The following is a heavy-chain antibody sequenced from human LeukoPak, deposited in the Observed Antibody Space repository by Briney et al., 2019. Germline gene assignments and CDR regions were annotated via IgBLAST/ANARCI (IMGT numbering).Heavy chain of an antibody. Sequence: SVKVSCKASGGSFSTYAISWVRQAPGQGLEWMGRIIPILGIANYAQKFQGRVTITADKSTSTAYMELSSLRSEDTAVYYCARDGPLGGYGGNPALDWGQGTLVTVSS. CDR2: IIPILGIA. CDR1: GGSFSTYA. J-gene: IGHJ4*02. CDR3: ARDGPLGGYGGNPALD. V-gene: IGHV1-69*04. D-gene: IGHD4-23*01.